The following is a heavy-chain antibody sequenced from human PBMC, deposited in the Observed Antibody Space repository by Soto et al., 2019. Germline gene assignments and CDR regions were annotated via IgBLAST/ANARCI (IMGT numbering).Heavy chain of an antibody. J-gene: IGHJ6*02. CDR3: AGGFGDLYYYYFYGMDV. CDR2: ISYDGSNK. Sequence: QVQLVESGGGVVQPGRSLRLSCAASGFTFSSYAMHWVRQAPGKGLEWVAVISYDGSNKYYAYSVKGRFTISRDNSKKMLLLQMNSLRAEDTAVYYCAGGFGDLYYYYFYGMDVWGQGTTVTVSS. D-gene: IGHD3-10*01. CDR1: GFTFSSYA. V-gene: IGHV3-30-3*01.